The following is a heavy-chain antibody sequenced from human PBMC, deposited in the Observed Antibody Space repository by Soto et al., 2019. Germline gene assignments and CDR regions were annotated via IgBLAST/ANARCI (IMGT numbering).Heavy chain of an antibody. CDR1: GEYISNGYF. D-gene: IGHD7-27*01. V-gene: IGHV4-38-2*01. Sequence: SETLSLTCDVSGEYISNGYFWALIRQPPGKGLEWIGSIFYDASTYDNPSLKSRVTMSVDTSTNQFSLRLKSVTAADTAVYYCARLFGANWRFDPWGQGSLVTVSS. CDR2: IFYDAST. CDR3: ARLFGANWRFDP. J-gene: IGHJ5*02.